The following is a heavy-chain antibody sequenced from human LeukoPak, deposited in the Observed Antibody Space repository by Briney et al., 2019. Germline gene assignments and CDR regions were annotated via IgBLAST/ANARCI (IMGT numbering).Heavy chain of an antibody. J-gene: IGHJ6*03. CDR3: ATGYCSSTSCYTYYYYYYMDV. CDR2: IIPIFGTA. D-gene: IGHD2-2*02. Sequence: VKVSCKASGGTFSSYAISWVRQAPGQGLEWMGGIIPIFGTANYAQKFQGRVTITTDESTSTAYMELSSLRSEDTAVYYCATGYCSSTSCYTYYYYYYMDVWGKGTTVTVSS. CDR1: GGTFSSYA. V-gene: IGHV1-69*13.